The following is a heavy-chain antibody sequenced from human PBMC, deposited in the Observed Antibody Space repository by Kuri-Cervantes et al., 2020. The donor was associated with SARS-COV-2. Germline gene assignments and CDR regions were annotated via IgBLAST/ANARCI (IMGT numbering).Heavy chain of an antibody. J-gene: IGHJ4*02. V-gene: IGHV3-23*01. CDR1: GFTFSSYA. CDR3: AKYDYIWGSYRSIVYYFDY. CDR2: ISGSGGST. D-gene: IGHD3-16*02. Sequence: LSLTCAASGFTFSSYAMSWVRQAPGKGLEWVSAISGSGGSTYYADSVKGRFTISRDNSKNTLYLQMNSLRAEDTAVYYCAKYDYIWGSYRSIVYYFDYWGQGTLVTVSS.